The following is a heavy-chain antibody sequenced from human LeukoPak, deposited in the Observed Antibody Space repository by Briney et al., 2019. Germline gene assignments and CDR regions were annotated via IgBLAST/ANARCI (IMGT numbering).Heavy chain of an antibody. Sequence: GGSLRLSCAAPGFTFSSYAMHWVRQAPGKGLEYVSAISSNGGSTYYANSVKGRFTISRDNSKNTLYLQMGSLRAEDMAVYYCARDGYSSSWYPKHWGQGTLVTVSS. J-gene: IGHJ1*01. CDR3: ARDGYSSSWYPKH. V-gene: IGHV3-64*01. D-gene: IGHD6-13*01. CDR2: ISSNGGST. CDR1: GFTFSSYA.